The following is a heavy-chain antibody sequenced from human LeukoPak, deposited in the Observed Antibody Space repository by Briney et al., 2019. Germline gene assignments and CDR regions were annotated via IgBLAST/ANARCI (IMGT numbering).Heavy chain of an antibody. CDR3: ARGVSPYY. D-gene: IGHD2-8*01. Sequence: SETLSLTCTVSGGSISSGGYYWSWIRQPPGKGLEWIGYIYHSGSTYYNPSLKSRVTISVDTSKNQFSLKLSSVTAADTAVYYCARGVSPYYWGQGTLVTVSS. V-gene: IGHV4-30-2*05. CDR2: IYHSGST. CDR1: GGSISSGGYY. J-gene: IGHJ4*02.